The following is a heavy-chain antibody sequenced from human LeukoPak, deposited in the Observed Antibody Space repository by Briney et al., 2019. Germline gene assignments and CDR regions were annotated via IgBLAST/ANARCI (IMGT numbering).Heavy chain of an antibody. Sequence: PGGSLRLSCAASGFSFNTYSMNWVRQAPGKGLEWISYISDSGDTIYYADSVKGRFTVSRDNSKNTLSLQMDSLRAEDTAVYYCATDDGVGTTGWLDYWGQGTLVTVSS. D-gene: IGHD1-1*01. J-gene: IGHJ4*02. CDR3: ATDDGVGTTGWLDY. CDR2: ISDSGDTI. V-gene: IGHV3-48*01. CDR1: GFSFNTYS.